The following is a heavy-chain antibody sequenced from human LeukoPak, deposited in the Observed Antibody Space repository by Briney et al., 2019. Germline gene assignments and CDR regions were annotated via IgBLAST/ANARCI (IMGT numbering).Heavy chain of an antibody. CDR3: ARAGTRYCSSTSCYIFDY. CDR2: MYYSGST. CDR1: GGSISSSSYY. D-gene: IGHD2-2*02. V-gene: IGHV4-39*07. Sequence: SETLSLTCTVSGGSISSSSYYWGWIRQPPGKGLEWIGSMYYSGSTYYNPSLKSRVTISVGTSKNQFSLKLSSVTAADTAVYYCARAGTRYCSSTSCYIFDYWGQGTLVTVSS. J-gene: IGHJ4*02.